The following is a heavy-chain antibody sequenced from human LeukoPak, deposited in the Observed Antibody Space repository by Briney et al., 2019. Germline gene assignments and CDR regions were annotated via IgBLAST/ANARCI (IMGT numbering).Heavy chain of an antibody. Sequence: ASVKVSFKASGYTFTSYGISWVRQAPGQGLEWMGWISAYNGNTNYAQKLQGRVTMTTDTSTSTAYMALRSLRSDDTAVYYCARDRRWCSGGSCYSGYFDYGMDVWGQGTTVTVSS. CDR1: GYTFTSYG. CDR3: ARDRRWCSGGSCYSGYFDYGMDV. J-gene: IGHJ6*02. D-gene: IGHD2-15*01. V-gene: IGHV1-18*01. CDR2: ISAYNGNT.